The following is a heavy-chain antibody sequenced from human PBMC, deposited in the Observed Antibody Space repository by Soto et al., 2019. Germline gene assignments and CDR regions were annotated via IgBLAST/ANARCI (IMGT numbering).Heavy chain of an antibody. J-gene: IGHJ6*02. D-gene: IGHD2-2*01. CDR2: IHAGNGNT. V-gene: IGHV1-3*01. CDR3: ARAACSSTSCYNYYAYGMDG. Sequence: SVKVSCKASGYTFTTYSMHWVRQAPGQRLEWMGWIHAGNGNTEHPQKFQGRVTITRDTSASTAYLELGSLRSEDTAVYYCARAACSSTSCYNYYAYGMDGWGQGTAVSVSS. CDR1: GYTFTTYS.